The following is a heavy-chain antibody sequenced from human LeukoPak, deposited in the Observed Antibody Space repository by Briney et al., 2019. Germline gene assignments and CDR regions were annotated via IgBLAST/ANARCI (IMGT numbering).Heavy chain of an antibody. CDR3: ARAPATNEWRRMDY. Sequence: GGSLRLSCAASGFTFSSYWMSWVRQAPGKGLEWVANIKQDGSEKYYVDPVKGRFTISRDNAKNSLYLQMDSLRTEDTAVYYCARAPATNEWRRMDYWGLGALVTVSS. CDR1: GFTFSSYW. CDR2: IKQDGSEK. V-gene: IGHV3-7*01. D-gene: IGHD1-26*01. J-gene: IGHJ4*02.